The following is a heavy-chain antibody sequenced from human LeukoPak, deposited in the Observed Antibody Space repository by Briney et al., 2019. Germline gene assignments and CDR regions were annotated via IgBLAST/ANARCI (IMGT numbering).Heavy chain of an antibody. CDR1: GYTFTSYW. Sequence: GESLKISCQGSGYTFTSYWIGWVRQMPGKGLEWMGIIYPGDSDTRYSPSFQGQVTISADKSISTAYLQWTSLKASDTAMYFCARHDILTGYSDYWGQGTLVTVSS. V-gene: IGHV5-51*01. CDR3: ARHDILTGYSDY. CDR2: IYPGDSDT. D-gene: IGHD3-9*01. J-gene: IGHJ4*02.